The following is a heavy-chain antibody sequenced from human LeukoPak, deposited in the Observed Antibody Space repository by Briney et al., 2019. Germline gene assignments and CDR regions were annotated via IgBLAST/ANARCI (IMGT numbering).Heavy chain of an antibody. CDR2: INPNSGGT. Sequence: ASVKVSCKTSGYRFSSYGISWLRQAPGQGLEWMGWINPNSGGTNYAQKFQGRVTMTRDTSISTAYMELSRLRSDDTAVYYCARGSGYYDSSGYFSYWGQGTLVTVSS. V-gene: IGHV1-2*02. J-gene: IGHJ4*02. CDR3: ARGSGYYDSSGYFSY. CDR1: GYRFSSYG. D-gene: IGHD3-22*01.